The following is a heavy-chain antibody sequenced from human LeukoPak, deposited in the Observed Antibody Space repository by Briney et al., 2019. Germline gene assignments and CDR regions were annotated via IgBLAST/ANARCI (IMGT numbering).Heavy chain of an antibody. D-gene: IGHD3-3*01. V-gene: IGHV1-2*02. J-gene: IGHJ6*03. CDR2: INPNSGGT. CDR3: ARTPLPLRFLEWLSYYYYYYMDV. CDR1: GYTFTGYY. Sequence: ASVKVSCKASGYTFTGYYMHWVRQAPGQGLEWMGWINPNSGGTNYAQKFQGRVTMTRDTSISTAYMELRSLRSDDTAVYYCARTPLPLRFLEWLSYYYYYYMDVWGKGTTVTVSS.